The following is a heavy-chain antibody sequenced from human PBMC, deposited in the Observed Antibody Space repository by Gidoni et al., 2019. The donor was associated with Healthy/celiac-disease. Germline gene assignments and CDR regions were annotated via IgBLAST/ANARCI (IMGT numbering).Heavy chain of an antibody. J-gene: IGHJ4*02. CDR1: GFTFSSYG. CDR3: ASHGSGSSHIDY. D-gene: IGHD3-10*01. CDR2: IWYDGSNK. Sequence: QVQLVESGGSVVQPGRSLSLSCSASGFTFSSYGMHWGRQAPGKGLEWVAVIWYDGSNKYYADSVKGRFTISRDNSKNTLYRQMNSLRAEDTAVYYCASHGSGSSHIDYWGQGTLVTVSS. V-gene: IGHV3-33*08.